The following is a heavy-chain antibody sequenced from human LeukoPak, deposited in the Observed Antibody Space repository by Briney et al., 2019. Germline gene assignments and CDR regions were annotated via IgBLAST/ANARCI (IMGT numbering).Heavy chain of an antibody. CDR1: GGTFSSYA. D-gene: IGHD5-24*01. J-gene: IGHJ4*02. CDR3: ARSKRGDGYNNYTPHYFDY. V-gene: IGHV1-69*05. CDR2: IIPIFGTA. Sequence: SVKVSCKASGGTFSSYAISWVRQAPGQGLEWMGRIIPIFGTANYAQKFQGRVTITTDESTSTAYMELSSLRSEDTAVYYCARSKRGDGYNNYTPHYFDYWRQGTLVTVSS.